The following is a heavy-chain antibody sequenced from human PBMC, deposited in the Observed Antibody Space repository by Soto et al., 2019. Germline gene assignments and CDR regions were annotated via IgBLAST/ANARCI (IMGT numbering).Heavy chain of an antibody. Sequence: EVQLLESGGVLVQPGGSLRLSCAASGFTFSTYAMTWVRQVPGKGLEWVSSISGSGGRTYYADSVKGRFTISRDNSKNTLYLQTNSLRAEDTAVYYCAKAGDYHGSESYFPLDYWGQGTLVPVSS. V-gene: IGHV3-23*01. CDR2: ISGSGGRT. CDR3: AKAGDYHGSESYFPLDY. J-gene: IGHJ4*02. CDR1: GFTFSTYA. D-gene: IGHD3-10*01.